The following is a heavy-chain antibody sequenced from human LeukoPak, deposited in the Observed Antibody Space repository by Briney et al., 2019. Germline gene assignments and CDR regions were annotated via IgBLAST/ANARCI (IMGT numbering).Heavy chain of an antibody. D-gene: IGHD3-10*01. V-gene: IGHV4-59*01. CDR3: ARLHGTDFDY. CDR2: IYYSGST. Sequence: SETLSLTRTVSGGSISSYYWSWIRQPPGKGLEWIGYIYYSGSTNYNPSLKSRVTISVDTSKNQFSLKLSSVTAADTAVYYCARLHGTDFDYWGQGTLVTVSS. J-gene: IGHJ4*02. CDR1: GGSISSYY.